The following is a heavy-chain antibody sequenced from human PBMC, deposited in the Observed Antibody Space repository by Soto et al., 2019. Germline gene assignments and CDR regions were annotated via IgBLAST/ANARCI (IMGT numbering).Heavy chain of an antibody. V-gene: IGHV4-31*02. CDR2: IYYSGST. CDR3: ARDRKYYYGSGSYSEAGYYYYYGMDV. D-gene: IGHD3-10*01. J-gene: IGHJ6*02. CDR1: GGSISSGGYY. Sequence: SETLSLTCTVSGGSISSGGYYWSWIRQHPGKGLEWIGYIYYSGSTYYNPSLKSRVTISVDTSKNQFSLKLSSVTAADTAVYYCARDRKYYYGSGSYSEAGYYYYYGMDVWGRGTTVTVSS.